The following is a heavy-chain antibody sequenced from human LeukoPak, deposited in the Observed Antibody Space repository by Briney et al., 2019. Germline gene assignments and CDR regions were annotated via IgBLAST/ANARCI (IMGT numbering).Heavy chain of an antibody. CDR1: GFIFSNYG. CDR2: IRYDASDK. V-gene: IGHV3-30*02. J-gene: IGHJ5*02. Sequence: PGGSLRLSCAASGFIFSNYGIHWVRQAPGKGLESVAFIRYDASDKYYADSVKGRFTISRDNSKNKVYLQMNSLRGEDTAVYYYARGAYCSGGSCYIRGKYNWFDPWGQGTLVTVSS. D-gene: IGHD2-15*01. CDR3: ARGAYCSGGSCYIRGKYNWFDP.